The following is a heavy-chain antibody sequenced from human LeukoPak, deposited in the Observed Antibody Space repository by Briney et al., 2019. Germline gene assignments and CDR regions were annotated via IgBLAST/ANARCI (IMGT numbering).Heavy chain of an antibody. CDR3: ARDEEPPGQLGYFQH. CDR1: GGSIISGDYY. CDR2: TYYSGST. Sequence: SETLSLTCTVSGGSIISGDYYWSWIRQPPGKGLEWIGYTYYSGSTYYNPSLKSRVTISVDTSKNQFSLKLSSVTAADTAVYYCARDEEPPGQLGYFQHWGQGTLVTVSS. D-gene: IGHD1-1*01. J-gene: IGHJ1*01. V-gene: IGHV4-30-4*01.